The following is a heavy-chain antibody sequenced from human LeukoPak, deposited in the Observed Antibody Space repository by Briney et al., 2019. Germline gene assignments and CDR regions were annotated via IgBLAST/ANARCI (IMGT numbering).Heavy chain of an antibody. CDR3: ARQNRNGFDY. Sequence: GGSLRLSCAASGFTFSTYDFHWVRQTTGKGLEWVSATGTTGDTWYSGSVKALFTISRQNGKSSMYLQMNSLRVGDTAVYYCARQNRNGFDYWGQGTLVTVSS. CDR2: TGTTGDT. J-gene: IGHJ4*02. V-gene: IGHV3-13*01. D-gene: IGHD2-8*01. CDR1: GFTFSTYD.